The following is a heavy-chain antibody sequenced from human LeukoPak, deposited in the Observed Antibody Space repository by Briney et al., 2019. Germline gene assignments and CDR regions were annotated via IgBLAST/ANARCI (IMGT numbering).Heavy chain of an antibody. CDR1: GNSISSYY. CDR3: ARDTYYYDSSGYLSFDY. D-gene: IGHD3-22*01. CDR2: IHTSGST. Sequence: SETLSLTCTVSGNSISSYYWSWIRQPAGKGLEWIGRIHTSGSTNYNPSLKSRVNMSVDTSKNQFSLTLSSVTAADTAVYYCARDTYYYDSSGYLSFDYWGQGTLVIVSS. V-gene: IGHV4-4*07. J-gene: IGHJ4*02.